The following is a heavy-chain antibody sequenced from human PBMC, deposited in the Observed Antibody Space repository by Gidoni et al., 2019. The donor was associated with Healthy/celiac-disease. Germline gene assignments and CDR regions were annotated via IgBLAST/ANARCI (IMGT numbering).Heavy chain of an antibody. D-gene: IGHD3-10*01. V-gene: IGHV4-4*02. Sequence: QVQLQESGPGLVKPSGTLSLTCPVSGCSISSSNWWSWVRQPPGKGLEGIVEIYHSGSTNYNPSLKRRVTISVDKSKNQFSLKLSSVTAADTAVYYCARGGVTTGSDYWGQGTLVTVSS. CDR1: GCSISSSNW. J-gene: IGHJ4*02. CDR3: ARGGVTTGSDY. CDR2: IYHSGST.